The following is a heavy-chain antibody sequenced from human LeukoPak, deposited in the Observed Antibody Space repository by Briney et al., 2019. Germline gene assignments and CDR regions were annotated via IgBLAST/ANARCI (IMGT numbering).Heavy chain of an antibody. CDR3: ARDPTGAPWGGLDI. CDR2: INANNGGT. Sequence: ASVKASCKASGYTFSGYYMHWVRQAPGQGLEWMGWINANNGGTNYAEKFQGRVTMTRDTPISTVYMDLRSLRSDDTAVYYCARDPTGAPWGGLDIWGQGTMVTVSS. J-gene: IGHJ3*02. V-gene: IGHV1-2*02. D-gene: IGHD2-21*01. CDR1: GYTFSGYY.